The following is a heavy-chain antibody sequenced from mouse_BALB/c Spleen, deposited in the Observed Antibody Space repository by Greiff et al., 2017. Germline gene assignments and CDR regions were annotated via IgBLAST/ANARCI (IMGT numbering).Heavy chain of an antibody. CDR2: INSNGGST. J-gene: IGHJ1*01. D-gene: IGHD1-1*01. V-gene: IGHV5-6-2*01. CDR3: ARRAYYGSWYFDV. CDR1: GFTFSSYY. Sequence: VQLKESGGGLVKLGGSLKLSCAASGFTFSSYYMSWVRQTPEKRLELVAAINSNGGSTYYPDTVKGRFTISRDNAKNTLYLQMSSLKSEDTALYYCARRAYYGSWYFDVWGAGTTVTVSS.